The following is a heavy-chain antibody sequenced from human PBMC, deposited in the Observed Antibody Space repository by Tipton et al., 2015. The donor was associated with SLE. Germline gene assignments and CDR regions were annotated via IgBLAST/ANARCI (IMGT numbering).Heavy chain of an antibody. J-gene: IGHJ4*02. CDR3: ARDLHDSGLFDY. D-gene: IGHD4/OR15-4a*01. CDR2: IYTSGST. CDR1: GGSISSYY. Sequence: TLSLTCTVSGGSISSYYWSWIRQPAGKGLEWVGRIYTSGSTNYNPSLKSRVTMSVDTSKNQFSLKLSSVTAADTAVYYCARDLHDSGLFDYWGQGTLVTVSS. V-gene: IGHV4-4*07.